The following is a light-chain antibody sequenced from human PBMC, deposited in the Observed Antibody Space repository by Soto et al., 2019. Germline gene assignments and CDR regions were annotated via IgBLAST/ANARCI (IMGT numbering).Light chain of an antibody. V-gene: IGKV3-11*01. J-gene: IGKJ2*01. CDR2: DAS. Sequence: EIVLTQSPATLSLSPGERATISCRASQSVSSYLAWYQQKPGQAPRLLIYDASNRATGIPARFSGSGSGTDFTLAISSLEPEDFAVYYGQQRSNGPPYTFGQGNKLEIK. CDR3: QQRSNGPPYT. CDR1: QSVSSY.